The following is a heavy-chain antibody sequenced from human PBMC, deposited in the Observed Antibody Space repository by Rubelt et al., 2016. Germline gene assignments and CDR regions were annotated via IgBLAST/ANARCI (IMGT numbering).Heavy chain of an antibody. CDR3: ARKGYGDYDY. CDR1: GGSISTYY. D-gene: IGHD4-17*01. V-gene: IGHV4-4*07. Sequence: QVQLQESGPGLVKPSETLSLTCTVSGGSISTYYWSWIRQPAGKGLEWIGRIYSSGSTNYNPSLKSRVTRSVDTAKHQFYLRLSAVTAADTAMYYCARKGYGDYDYWGQGTLVTVSS. CDR2: IYSSGST. J-gene: IGHJ4*02.